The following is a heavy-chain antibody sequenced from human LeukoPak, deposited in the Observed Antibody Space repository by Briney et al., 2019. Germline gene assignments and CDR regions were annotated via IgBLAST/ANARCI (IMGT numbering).Heavy chain of an antibody. Sequence: GGSLRLSCAASGFTFSSYGMHWVRQAPGKGLEWVAVISYDGSNKYYADSVKGRFTISRDSSKNTLYLQMNSLRAEDTAVYYCAKGTKSYCSGGSCQPGWGQGTLVTVSS. V-gene: IGHV3-30*18. CDR3: AKGTKSYCSGGSCQPG. D-gene: IGHD2-15*01. CDR1: GFTFSSYG. CDR2: ISYDGSNK. J-gene: IGHJ4*02.